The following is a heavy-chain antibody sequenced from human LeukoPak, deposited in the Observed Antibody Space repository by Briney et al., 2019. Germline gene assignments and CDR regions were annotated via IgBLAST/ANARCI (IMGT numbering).Heavy chain of an antibody. V-gene: IGHV3-48*01. CDR2: ISSSSSTI. J-gene: IGHJ4*02. D-gene: IGHD3-3*01. Sequence: GGSLRLSCAASGFTFSSYSMNWVRQAPGKGLEWVSYISSSSSTIYYADSVKGRFTISRDNAKNSLSLQMNSLRAEDTAVYYCARVGTFYDFWSGYYSDYWGQGTLVTVSS. CDR1: GFTFSSYS. CDR3: ARVGTFYDFWSGYYSDY.